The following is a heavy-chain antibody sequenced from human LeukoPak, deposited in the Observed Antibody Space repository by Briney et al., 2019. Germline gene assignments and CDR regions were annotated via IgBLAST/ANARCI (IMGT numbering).Heavy chain of an antibody. CDR3: ARGGYYYDSSGYHDY. D-gene: IGHD3-22*01. V-gene: IGHV4-38-2*02. J-gene: IGHJ4*02. CDR1: GYFISSGYY. Sequence: SETLSLTCTVSGYFISSGYYWGWIRQPPGKGLEWIGSIYHSGSTYYNPSLKSRVTISVDTSKNQFSLKLSSVTAADTAVYYCARGGYYYDSSGYHDYWGQGTLVTVSS. CDR2: IYHSGST.